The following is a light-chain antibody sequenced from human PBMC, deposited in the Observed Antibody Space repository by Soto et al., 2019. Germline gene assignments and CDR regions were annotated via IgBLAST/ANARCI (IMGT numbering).Light chain of an antibody. V-gene: IGKV3-20*01. CDR2: GAS. CDR1: QSVRSSY. Sequence: EILLTQSPGTLSLSPGERATLSCRASQSVRSSYLAWYQQKPGQAPRLLINGASSRATGIPDRFSGSGSGTDFTLTISRLEPEDFAVYYCQQYGSSPQTFGQGTKVEIK. CDR3: QQYGSSPQT. J-gene: IGKJ1*01.